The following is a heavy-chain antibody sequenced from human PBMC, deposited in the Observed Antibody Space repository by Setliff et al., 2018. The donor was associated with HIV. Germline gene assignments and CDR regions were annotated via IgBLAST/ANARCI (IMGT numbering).Heavy chain of an antibody. CDR2: ISAYNGNT. CDR3: ARDLSTHWSGYSLAY. Sequence: GASVKVSCKASGYTFTSYGISWVRQAPGQGLEWMGWISAYNGNTSYAQKLQGRVTMTTDTSRSTAYMELSRLTSGDTALYFCARDLSTHWSGYSLAYWGQGSPVTVSS. J-gene: IGHJ4*02. V-gene: IGHV1-18*01. D-gene: IGHD3-3*01. CDR1: GYTFTSYG.